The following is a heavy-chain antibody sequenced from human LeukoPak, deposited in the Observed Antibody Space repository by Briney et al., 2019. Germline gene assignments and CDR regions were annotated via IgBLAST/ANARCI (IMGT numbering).Heavy chain of an antibody. J-gene: IGHJ5*02. CDR1: GGSISSGDYY. V-gene: IGHV4-30-4*01. CDR3: AGQYDYSQNSWFDP. CDR2: IYYSGST. Sequence: SSETLSLTCTVSGGSISSGDYYWSWIRQPPGKGLEWIGYIYYSGSTYYNPSLKSRVTISVDTSKNQLSLKLSSVTAADTAVYYCAGQYDYSQNSWFDPWGQGTLVTVSS. D-gene: IGHD4-11*01.